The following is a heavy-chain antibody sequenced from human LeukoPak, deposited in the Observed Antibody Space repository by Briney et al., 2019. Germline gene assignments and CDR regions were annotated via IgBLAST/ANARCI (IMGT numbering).Heavy chain of an antibody. Sequence: SETLSLTCAVYGGSFSGYYWSWIRQPPGKGLEWIGEINHSGSTNYNPSLKSRVTISVDTSKNQFSLKLSSVTAADTAVYYCARIHDYGDYAFDRWGQGTLVTVSS. J-gene: IGHJ4*02. V-gene: IGHV4-34*01. CDR3: ARIHDYGDYAFDR. CDR2: INHSGST. CDR1: GGSFSGYY. D-gene: IGHD4-17*01.